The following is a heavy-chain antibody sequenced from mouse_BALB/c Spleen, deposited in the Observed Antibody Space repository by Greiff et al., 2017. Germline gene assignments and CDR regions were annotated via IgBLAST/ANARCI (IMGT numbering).Heavy chain of an antibody. Sequence: QVQLKQPGAELVMPGASVKMSCKASGYTFTDYWMHWVKQRPGQGLEWIGAIDTSDSYTSYNQKFKGKATLTVDESSSTAYMQLSSLTSEDSAVYYCARRDYDGYAMDYWGQGTSVTVSS. CDR2: IDTSDSYT. D-gene: IGHD2-4*01. J-gene: IGHJ4*01. CDR1: GYTFTDYW. V-gene: IGHV1-69*01. CDR3: ARRDYDGYAMDY.